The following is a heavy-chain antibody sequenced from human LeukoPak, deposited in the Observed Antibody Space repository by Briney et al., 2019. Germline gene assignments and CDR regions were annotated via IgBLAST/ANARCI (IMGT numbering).Heavy chain of an antibody. J-gene: IGHJ5*02. CDR3: ARGHTGQNWFDP. Sequence: SETLSLTCTVSGASISSGNYYWSWIRQTAGKGLEWIGRIHVTGRTDYNPSLKSRITVSLDTAKNQYSLHLSSDSAADTAIYYCARGHTGQNWFDPWGQGTLVTVS. D-gene: IGHD2-8*02. V-gene: IGHV4-61*02. CDR2: IHVTGRT. CDR1: GASISSGNYY.